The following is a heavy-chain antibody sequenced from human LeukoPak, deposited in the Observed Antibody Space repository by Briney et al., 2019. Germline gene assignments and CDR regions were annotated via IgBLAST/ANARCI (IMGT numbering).Heavy chain of an antibody. J-gene: IGHJ6*02. V-gene: IGHV3-48*01. CDR3: ARNAWKSHDSGRGHMDV. CDR2: IGPGSSTI. D-gene: IGHD3-10*01. Sequence: GGSLRLSCAASGFTFSHYSMTWVRQASGKGLEWVSYIGPGSSTIYHADSVKGRFTISRDDAMNSLYLQMNSLRAEDTAVYYCARNAWKSHDSGRGHMDVWGQGTTVTVSS. CDR1: GFTFSHYS.